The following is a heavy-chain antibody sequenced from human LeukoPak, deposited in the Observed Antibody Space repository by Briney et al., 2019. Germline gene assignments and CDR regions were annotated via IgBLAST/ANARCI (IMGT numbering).Heavy chain of an antibody. CDR3: AKVPHYGAGGFHYGMDV. CDR2: IRYDGSNK. D-gene: IGHD3-16*01. V-gene: IGHV3-30*02. J-gene: IGHJ6*02. CDR1: GFTFSSYG. Sequence: GGSLRLSCAASGFTFSSYGMHWVRQAPGKGLEWVAFIRYDGSNKYYADSVKGRFTISRDNSKNTLYLQMNSLRAEDTAVYYCAKVPHYGAGGFHYGMDVWGQGTTVTVS.